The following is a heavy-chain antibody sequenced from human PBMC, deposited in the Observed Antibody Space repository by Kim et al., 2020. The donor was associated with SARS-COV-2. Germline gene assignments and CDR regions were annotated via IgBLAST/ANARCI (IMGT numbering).Heavy chain of an antibody. Sequence: SPSFQGQVTISADKSISTAYLQWSSLKASDTAMYYCARGSPDGYNYYFDYWGQGTLVTVSS. J-gene: IGHJ4*02. D-gene: IGHD5-12*01. CDR3: ARGSPDGYNYYFDY. V-gene: IGHV5-51*01.